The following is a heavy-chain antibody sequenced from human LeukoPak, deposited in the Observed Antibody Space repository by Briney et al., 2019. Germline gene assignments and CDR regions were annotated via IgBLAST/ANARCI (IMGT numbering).Heavy chain of an antibody. CDR1: GYTFTSHG. D-gene: IGHD3-10*01. Sequence: GASVKVSCKASGYTFTSHGISWVRQAPGQGLEWMGWISAYNGDTKYSQSLQGRVTMTTDTSTSTAYMELRSLRSDDTAVYYCASGLGVTMVRGVPFDYWGQGTLVTVSS. CDR3: ASGLGVTMVRGVPFDY. J-gene: IGHJ4*02. V-gene: IGHV1-18*01. CDR2: ISAYNGDT.